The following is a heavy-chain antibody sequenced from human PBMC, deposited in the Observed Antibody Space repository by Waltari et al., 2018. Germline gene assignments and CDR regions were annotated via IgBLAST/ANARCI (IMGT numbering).Heavy chain of an antibody. J-gene: IGHJ4*02. CDR2: INQDGSEK. V-gene: IGHV3-7*01. Sequence: EVQVVESGGGLVQPGGSLRLSCAAPGFTFSDYWMDWVRQAPGKGLEWVANINQDGSEKHYVGSLKGRVTVSRDNAKNSLYLQINSLRAEDTAVYYCSNSLNYWGQGTLVTVSS. CDR3: SNSLNY. CDR1: GFTFSDYW.